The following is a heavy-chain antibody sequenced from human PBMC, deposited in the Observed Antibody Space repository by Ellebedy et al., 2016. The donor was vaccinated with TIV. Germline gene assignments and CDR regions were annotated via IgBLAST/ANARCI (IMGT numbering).Heavy chain of an antibody. CDR1: GYTFTGYY. Sequence: AASVKVSCKASGYTFTGYYIHWVRQAPGQGLEWMGWINPNSHDTNYAQKFQGRVTMTRDTSISTAYMELSWLRSDDTAVYYCARDGACGGDCYGDNYWGQGSLVTVSS. CDR2: INPNSHDT. CDR3: ARDGACGGDCYGDNY. D-gene: IGHD2-21*02. J-gene: IGHJ4*02. V-gene: IGHV1-2*02.